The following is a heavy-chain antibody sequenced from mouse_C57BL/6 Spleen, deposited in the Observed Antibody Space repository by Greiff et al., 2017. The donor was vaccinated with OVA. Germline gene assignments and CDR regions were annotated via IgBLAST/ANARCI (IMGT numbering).Heavy chain of an antibody. CDR2: INPNNGGT. D-gene: IGHD2-4*01. Sequence: EVKLQQSGPELVKPGASVKISCKASGYTFTDYYMNWVKQSHGKSLEWIGDINPNNGGTSYNQKYKGNATWTVDKSSSTAYMELRSLTSEDSAVYYCARYEYDERAYWGQGTLVTVSA. CDR1: GYTFTDYY. CDR3: ARYEYDERAY. V-gene: IGHV1-26*01. J-gene: IGHJ3*01.